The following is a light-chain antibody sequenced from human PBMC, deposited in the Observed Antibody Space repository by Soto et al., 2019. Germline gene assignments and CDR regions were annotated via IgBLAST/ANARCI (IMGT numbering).Light chain of an antibody. J-gene: IGKJ1*01. CDR1: QSVSSN. V-gene: IGKV3-15*01. CDR2: GAS. CDR3: LCYITYPWT. Sequence: EIVMTQSPAPPSVSPGERATPSCRASQSVSSNLAWYQQKPGQAPRLLIYGASTRATGIPARFSGSGSGTEFSLTISSLQPEDFATYYCLCYITYPWTFGQGTKVDI.